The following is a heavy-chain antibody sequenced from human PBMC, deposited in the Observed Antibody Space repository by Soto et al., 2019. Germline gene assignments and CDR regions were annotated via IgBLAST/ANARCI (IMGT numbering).Heavy chain of an antibody. V-gene: IGHV4-39*01. CDR1: GGSITRNDHY. CDR3: ARLGSSGWYQGSYFDY. J-gene: IGHJ4*02. CDR2: IKSSGST. D-gene: IGHD6-19*01. Sequence: QLQLQESGPGLVRPSETLSLICTVSGGSITRNDHYWGWIRQSPGKGLEGIGDIKSSGSTNYNLSFKSRVSMSVETSKNQFSLKMNSVTAADTAVYYCARLGSSGWYQGSYFDYWGQGTLVTVSS.